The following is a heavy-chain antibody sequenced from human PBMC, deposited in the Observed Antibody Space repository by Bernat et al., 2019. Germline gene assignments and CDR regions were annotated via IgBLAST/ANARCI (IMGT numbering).Heavy chain of an antibody. CDR3: ARVSSSVVPAAIAGTLFDY. V-gene: IGHV4-34*01. Sequence: QVQLQQWGAGLLKPSETLSLTCAVYGGSFSGYYWSWIRQPPGKGLEWIGEINHSGSTNYNPSLKSRVTISVVTSKSQFSLKLSSVTAADTAVYYWARVSSSVVPAAIAGTLFDYWGQGTLVTVSS. CDR1: GGSFSGYY. J-gene: IGHJ4*02. CDR2: INHSGST. D-gene: IGHD2-2*01.